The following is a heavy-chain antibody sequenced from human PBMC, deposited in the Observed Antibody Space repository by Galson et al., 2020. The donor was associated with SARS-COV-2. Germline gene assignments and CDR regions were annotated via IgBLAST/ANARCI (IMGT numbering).Heavy chain of an antibody. CDR1: GDSISSGSYY. D-gene: IGHD5-18*01. J-gene: IGHJ4*02. Sequence: SETLSLTCIVSGDSISSGSYYWSWIRQHPGEGLEWIGYIYYSGTTYYNPSLKSRVSISVDTSKNQFSLKLNSVTAADTAGYSCARDQDGYNQLDHWGQGTRVTVSP. CDR3: ARDQDGYNQLDH. V-gene: IGHV4-31*03. CDR2: IYYSGTT.